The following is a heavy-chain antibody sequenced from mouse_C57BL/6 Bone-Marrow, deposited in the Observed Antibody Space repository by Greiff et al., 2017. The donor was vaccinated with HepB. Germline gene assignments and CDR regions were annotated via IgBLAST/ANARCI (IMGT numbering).Heavy chain of an antibody. Sequence: VQLQQPGAELVRPGSSVKLSCKASGYTFTSYWMHWVKQRPIQGLEWIGNIDPSDSETHYNQKFKDKATLTVDKSSSTAYMQLSSLTSEDSAVYYCARSGDYYYGLYAMDYWGQGTSVTVSS. V-gene: IGHV1-52*01. J-gene: IGHJ4*01. CDR2: IDPSDSET. D-gene: IGHD1-1*01. CDR1: GYTFTSYW. CDR3: ARSGDYYYGLYAMDY.